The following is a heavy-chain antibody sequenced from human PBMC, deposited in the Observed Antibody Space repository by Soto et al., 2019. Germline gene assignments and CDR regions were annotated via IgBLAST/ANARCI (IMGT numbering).Heavy chain of an antibody. J-gene: IGHJ2*01. CDR2: INSDRSCT. CDR1: GFTFSSYA. Sequence: GGSLRLSCAASGFTFSSYAMSWVRQAPGKGLVWVSCINSDRSCTYYADSVKGRFTISRDNAKNTLYLQMNSLRAEDTAVYYCARDQGGDYWYFDLWGRGTLVTVSS. V-gene: IGHV3-74*01. D-gene: IGHD2-21*01. CDR3: ARDQGGDYWYFDL.